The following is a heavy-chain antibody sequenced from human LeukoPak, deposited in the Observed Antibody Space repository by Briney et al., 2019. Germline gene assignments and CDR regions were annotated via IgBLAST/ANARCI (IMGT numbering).Heavy chain of an antibody. Sequence: GGSLRLSCAASGFTFSSYSMNWVRQAPGKGLEWVSSISSSSSYIYYADSVEGRFTISRDNAKNSLYLQMNSLRAEDTAVYYCAKTGDIGYYYYYYMDVWGKGTTVTVSS. CDR1: GFTFSSYS. D-gene: IGHD3-16*02. V-gene: IGHV3-21*04. CDR2: ISSSSSYI. J-gene: IGHJ6*03. CDR3: AKTGDIGYYYYYYMDV.